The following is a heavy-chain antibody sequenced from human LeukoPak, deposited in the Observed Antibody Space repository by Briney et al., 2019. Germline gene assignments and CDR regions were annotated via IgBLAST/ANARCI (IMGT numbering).Heavy chain of an antibody. Sequence: ASVKVSCKASGYTFTKYYMNWVRQAPGQGLEWMGIMHPTGDSTNYAQKVQVRVTLTRDTSTGTFYMELSSLTSEDTAVYYCARHDFDLPMIYSFFVHWGQGTLVTVSS. D-gene: IGHD3-3*01. CDR3: ARHDFDLPMIYSFFVH. CDR2: MHPTGDST. V-gene: IGHV1-46*01. CDR1: GYTFTKYY. J-gene: IGHJ5*02.